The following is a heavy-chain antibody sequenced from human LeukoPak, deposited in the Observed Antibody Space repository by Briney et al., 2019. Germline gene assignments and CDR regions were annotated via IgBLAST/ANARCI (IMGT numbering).Heavy chain of an antibody. CDR2: IYYSGST. CDR3: ARRRYSSGWYAYAY. J-gene: IGHJ4*02. V-gene: IGHV4-39*01. D-gene: IGHD6-19*01. Sequence: SETVSLTCSVSGGSISSSTYHWGWISQPPGKGLEWIGSIYYSGSTYYNPSLKSRVNISADTSKNQFSLKLSSVTAADTAVYYCARRRYSSGWYAYAYWGQGTLVTVSS. CDR1: GGSISSSTYH.